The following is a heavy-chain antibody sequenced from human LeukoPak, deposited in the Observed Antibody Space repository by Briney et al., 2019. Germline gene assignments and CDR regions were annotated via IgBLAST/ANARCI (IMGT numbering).Heavy chain of an antibody. D-gene: IGHD5/OR15-5a*01. CDR1: GFSFNTFA. CDR3: ARDWSAAVYAPFDY. V-gene: IGHV3-30*04. CDR2: ISDDGSKK. Sequence: GGSLRLSCAASGFSFNTFAMHWVRQAPDKGLEWVAVISDDGSKKYHADSVKGRFTISRDNSENTLYLQMKSLRHENTAVYYCARDWSAAVYAPFDYWGQGTLDTVSS. J-gene: IGHJ4*02.